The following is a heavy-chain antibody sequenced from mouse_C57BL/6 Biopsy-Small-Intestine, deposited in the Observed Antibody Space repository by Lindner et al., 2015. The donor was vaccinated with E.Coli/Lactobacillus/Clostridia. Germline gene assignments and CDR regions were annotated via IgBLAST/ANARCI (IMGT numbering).Heavy chain of an antibody. Sequence: SVKVSCKASGYTFTNSDINWVRQAPGQGLEWIGWINPNNGHTGFAPKFLGRVALTRDTSITTAYMEINILRSDDSAVYYCARGDCRVEDRGSSSCWGFNWLDPWGQGTLVTVS. D-gene: IGHD1-1*01. CDR3: ARGDCRVEDRGSSSCWGFNWLDP. CDR1: GYTFTNSD. J-gene: IGHJ3*01. CDR2: INPNNGHT. V-gene: IGHV1-85*01.